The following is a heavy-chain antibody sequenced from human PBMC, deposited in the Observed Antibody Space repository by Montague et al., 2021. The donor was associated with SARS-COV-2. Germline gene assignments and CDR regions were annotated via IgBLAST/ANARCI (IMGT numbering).Heavy chain of an antibody. V-gene: IGHV2-70*01. Sequence: LALVKPTQTLTLTCTFSGFSLSTSGMCVSWIRQPPGKALEWLALIDWDDDKYYSTSLKTRLTISKDTSKNQVVLTMTNMDPVDTATYYCARIPTGGSYYDYYYYGMDVWGQGTTVTVSS. CDR3: ARIPTGGSYYDYYYYGMDV. CDR2: IDWDDDK. J-gene: IGHJ6*02. D-gene: IGHD1-26*01. CDR1: GFSLSTSGMC.